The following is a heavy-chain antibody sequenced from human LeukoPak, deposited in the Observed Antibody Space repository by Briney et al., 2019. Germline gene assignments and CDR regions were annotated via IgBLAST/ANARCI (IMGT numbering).Heavy chain of an antibody. CDR1: GFTFSSYG. D-gene: IGHD2-15*01. CDR2: IWYDGSNK. J-gene: IGHJ4*02. CDR3: ATEYKGY. V-gene: IGHV3-33*03. Sequence: PGGSLRLSCAASGFTFSSYGMHWVREAPGKGLEWVAVIWYDGSNKYYADSVKGRFTISRDNAKNSLYLQINSLRADDTAIYYCATEYKGYWGQGTLVTVSS.